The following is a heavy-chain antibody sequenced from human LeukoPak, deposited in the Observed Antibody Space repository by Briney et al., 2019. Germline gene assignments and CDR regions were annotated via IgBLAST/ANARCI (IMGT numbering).Heavy chain of an antibody. Sequence: PGGSLRLSCAASGFTFSSYHMNWVRQAPGKGLEWVSSIVGSSSTYYADSLKGRFTISRDNAKNSLYLQMNSLRAEDTAVYYCARIGAGSSRDYWGQGTLVTVSS. V-gene: IGHV3-21*01. D-gene: IGHD6-13*01. J-gene: IGHJ4*02. CDR2: IVGSSST. CDR1: GFTFSSYH. CDR3: ARIGAGSSRDY.